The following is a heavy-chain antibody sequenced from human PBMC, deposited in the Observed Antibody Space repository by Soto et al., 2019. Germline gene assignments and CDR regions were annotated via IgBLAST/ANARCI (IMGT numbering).Heavy chain of an antibody. Sequence: GASVKVSCKASGYTFTSYGISWVRQAPGQGLEWMGWISAYNGNTNYAQKLQGRVTMTTDTSTSTAYMELRSLRSDDTAVYYCARDHLTIAAHTKWFDPWGQGTLVTVSS. D-gene: IGHD6-6*01. CDR3: ARDHLTIAAHTKWFDP. J-gene: IGHJ5*02. CDR2: ISAYNGNT. CDR1: GYTFTSYG. V-gene: IGHV1-18*01.